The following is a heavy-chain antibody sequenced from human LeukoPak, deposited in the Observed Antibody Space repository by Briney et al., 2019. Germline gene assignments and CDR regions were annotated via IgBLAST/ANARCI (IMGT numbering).Heavy chain of an antibody. V-gene: IGHV4-34*01. CDR2: INHSGST. Sequence: SETLSLSCAVYGGSFSGYYWSWIRQPPGKGLEWIGEINHSGSTNYNPSLKSRVTISVDTSKNQFSLKLSSVTAADTAVYYCAIGRFDPWGPGTLVTVSS. CDR3: AIGRFDP. CDR1: GGSFSGYY. J-gene: IGHJ5*02.